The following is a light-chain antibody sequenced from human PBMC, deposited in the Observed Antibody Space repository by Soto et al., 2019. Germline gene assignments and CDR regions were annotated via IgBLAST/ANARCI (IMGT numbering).Light chain of an antibody. J-gene: IGLJ1*01. V-gene: IGLV3-25*02. Sequence: ELTQTPSVSVSPGQTARITCSGDELSKQYVYWYQQKPGQAPVLVIYKDSERASGIPERFSASSSGTTVTLTISGVRAEDEADYYCQSSDDTGNYYLFGTGTKATV. CDR1: ELSKQY. CDR3: QSSDDTGNYYL. CDR2: KDS.